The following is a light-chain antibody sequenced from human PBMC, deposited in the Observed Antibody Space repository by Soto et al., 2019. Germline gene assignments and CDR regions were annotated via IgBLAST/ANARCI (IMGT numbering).Light chain of an antibody. Sequence: DIHMTQSPSAMTSTVGDTFTITCRPSQGANNYLAWLQQKPGKVPQRLTYAASSVQRWVPSRYSGSGSGTEFTLTIKSLQPEDFATYYCLQHFAYPLTFGGGTKVDIK. V-gene: IGKV1-17*03. J-gene: IGKJ4*01. CDR2: AAS. CDR1: QGANNY. CDR3: LQHFAYPLT.